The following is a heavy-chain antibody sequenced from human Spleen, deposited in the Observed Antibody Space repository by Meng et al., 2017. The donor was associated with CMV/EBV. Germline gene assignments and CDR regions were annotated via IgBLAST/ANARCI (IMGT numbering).Heavy chain of an antibody. V-gene: IGHV3-30*02. CDR2: MRYDGSNK. CDR1: GFTFSSYG. J-gene: IGHJ6*02. CDR3: ARVWGSRGYYYYGMDV. Sequence: GGSLRLSCVASGFTFSSYGMHWVRQAPGKGLEWVAFMRYDGSNKYYEDSVKGRFTISRDKSKNTLYLQMNSLRAEDTAVYYCARVWGSRGYYYYGMDVWGQGTTVTVSS. D-gene: IGHD3-16*01.